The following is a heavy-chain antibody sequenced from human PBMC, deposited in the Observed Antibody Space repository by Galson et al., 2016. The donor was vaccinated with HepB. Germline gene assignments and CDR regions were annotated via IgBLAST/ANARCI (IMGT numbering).Heavy chain of an antibody. V-gene: IGHV3-74*01. J-gene: IGHJ4*02. CDR3: ARDRATYDSSGYWFDY. D-gene: IGHD3-22*01. CDR1: GFTFSSYW. CDR2: ISGDGNIT. Sequence: SLRLSCAVSGFTFSSYWMHWVRHAPGEGLVWVSRISGDGNITTYADSVKGRFTVSRDNSKNMLYMQMNSLRAEDTAVYYCARDRATYDSSGYWFDYWGQGTLVTVSS.